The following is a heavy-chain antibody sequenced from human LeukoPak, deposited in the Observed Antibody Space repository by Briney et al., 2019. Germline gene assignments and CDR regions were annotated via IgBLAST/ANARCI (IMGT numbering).Heavy chain of an antibody. CDR1: GFTFSSYS. CDR3: ARDGPGPDTALVDAGAFDI. CDR2: ISSSSSYI. V-gene: IGHV3-21*01. Sequence: KAGGSLRLSCAASGFTFSSYSMNWVRQAPGKGLEWVSSISSSSSYIYYADSVKGRFTISRDNAKNSLYLQMNSLRAEDTAVYYCARDGPGPDTALVDAGAFDIWGQGTMVTVSS. J-gene: IGHJ3*02. D-gene: IGHD5-18*01.